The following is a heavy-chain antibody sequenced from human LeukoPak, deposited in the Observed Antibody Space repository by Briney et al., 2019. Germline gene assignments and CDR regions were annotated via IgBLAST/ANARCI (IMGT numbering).Heavy chain of an antibody. CDR3: ARGKMGYYGMDV. CDR2: ISGSGSSI. CDR1: GFTFSSYS. V-gene: IGHV3-48*01. J-gene: IGHJ6*02. Sequence: GGSLRLSCAASGFTFSSYSMNWVRQAPGKGLEWVSYISGSGSSIYYADSVKGRFAISRDSAKNSLYLQMNSLRAEDTAVYYCARGKMGYYGMDVWGQGTTVTVSS. D-gene: IGHD2-8*01.